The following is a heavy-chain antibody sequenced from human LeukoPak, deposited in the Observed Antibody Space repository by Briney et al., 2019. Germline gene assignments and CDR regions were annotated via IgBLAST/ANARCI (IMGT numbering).Heavy chain of an antibody. CDR3: AKDSGSGSYYDFDY. J-gene: IGHJ4*02. CDR1: GFTFSSYA. V-gene: IGHV3-23*01. D-gene: IGHD1-26*01. Sequence: PGGSLRLSFSASGFTFSSYAMSWVRQAPGKGLEWVSAISGSGGSTYYADSVKGRFTISRDNSKNTLYLQMNSLRAEDTAVYYCAKDSGSGSYYDFDYWGQGTLVTVSS. CDR2: ISGSGGST.